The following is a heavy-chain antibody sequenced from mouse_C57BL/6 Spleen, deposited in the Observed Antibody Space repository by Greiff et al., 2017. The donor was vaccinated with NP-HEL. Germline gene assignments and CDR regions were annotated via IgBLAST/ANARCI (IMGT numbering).Heavy chain of an antibody. CDR3: ARRETGTGWYVDV. Sequence: EVKLMESGPGLVKPSQSLSLTCSVTGYSIPSGYYWNWIRQFPGNKLEWMGYISYDGSNNYNPSLKNRISITRDTSKNQFFLKLNSVTTEDTATYYSARRETGTGWYVDVWGTGTTVTVPS. CDR1: GYSIPSGYY. D-gene: IGHD4-1*01. V-gene: IGHV3-6*01. J-gene: IGHJ1*03. CDR2: ISYDGSN.